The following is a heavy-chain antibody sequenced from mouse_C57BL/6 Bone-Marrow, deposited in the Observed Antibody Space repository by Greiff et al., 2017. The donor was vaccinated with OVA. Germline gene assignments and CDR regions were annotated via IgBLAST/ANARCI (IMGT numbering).Heavy chain of an antibody. CDR1: GYTFTSYW. CDR2: IYPGSGST. V-gene: IGHV1-55*01. Sequence: QVQLQQSGAELVKPGASVKMSCKASGYTFTSYWITWVKQRPGQGLEWIGDIYPGSGSTNYNEKFKSKATLTVDTSSSTAYMQLSSLTSEDSAVYYCARREAYYGNYFYFDYWGQGTTLTVSS. D-gene: IGHD2-10*01. CDR3: ARREAYYGNYFYFDY. J-gene: IGHJ2*01.